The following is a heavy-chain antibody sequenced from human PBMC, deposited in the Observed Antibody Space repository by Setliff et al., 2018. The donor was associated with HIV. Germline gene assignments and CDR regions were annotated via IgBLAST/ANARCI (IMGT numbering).Heavy chain of an antibody. V-gene: IGHV3-33*01. Sequence: PGGSLRLSCAASGFTFSTYGMHWVRQAPGKGLEWVAVIWYDGSNKYYADSVKGRFTISRDNSKNTLYLQMNSLRVEDTAVYYCARGRESAFDIWGQGTMVTVSS. CDR3: ARGRESAFDI. CDR2: IWYDGSNK. CDR1: GFTFSTYG. J-gene: IGHJ3*02.